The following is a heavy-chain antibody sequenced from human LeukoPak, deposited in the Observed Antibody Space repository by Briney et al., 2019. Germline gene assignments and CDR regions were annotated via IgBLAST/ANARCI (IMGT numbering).Heavy chain of an antibody. CDR2: IIPIFGTA. CDR3: ARDMEDRSSTSCWPIDAFDI. J-gene: IGHJ3*02. V-gene: IGHV1-69*05. Sequence: SVGEASGQRIEWMGGIIPIFGTANYAQKFQGRVTITTDESTSTAYMELSSLRSEDTAVYYCARDMEDRSSTSCWPIDAFDIWGQGTMVTVSS. D-gene: IGHD2-2*01.